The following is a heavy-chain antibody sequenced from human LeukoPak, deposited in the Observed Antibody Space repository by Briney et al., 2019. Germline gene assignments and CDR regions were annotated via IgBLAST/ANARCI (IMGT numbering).Heavy chain of an antibody. J-gene: IGHJ3*02. CDR2: ISGSGGST. CDR1: GFTFSSYA. CDR3: AKSRYYYDSSGYLLDAFDI. Sequence: PGGSLRLSCAASGFTFSSYAMSWVRQAPGKGLEWVSAISGSGGSTYYADSVKGRFTISRDNSKNTLYLQMNSLRAEDTAVYYCAKSRYYYDSSGYLLDAFDIWGQGTMVTVSS. V-gene: IGHV3-23*01. D-gene: IGHD3-22*01.